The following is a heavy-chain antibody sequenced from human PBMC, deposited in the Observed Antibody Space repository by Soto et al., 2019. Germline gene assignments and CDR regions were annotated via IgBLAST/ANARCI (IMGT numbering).Heavy chain of an antibody. Sequence: PGGSLRLSCAASGFTFDDYAMHWVRQAPGKGLEWVSGISWNSGSIGYADSVKGRFTISRDNAKNSLYLQMNSLRAEDTALYYCAKDRVNKYYYDSSGYPDVWGQGTTVTVSS. J-gene: IGHJ6*02. CDR1: GFTFDDYA. CDR3: AKDRVNKYYYDSSGYPDV. D-gene: IGHD3-22*01. CDR2: ISWNSGSI. V-gene: IGHV3-9*01.